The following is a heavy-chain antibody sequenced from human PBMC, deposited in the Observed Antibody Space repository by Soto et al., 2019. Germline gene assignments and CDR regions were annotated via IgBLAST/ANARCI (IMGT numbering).Heavy chain of an antibody. J-gene: IGHJ4*02. CDR3: AIDADRLQPQIDF. V-gene: IGHV3-15*01. CDR1: GFDFSGAW. Sequence: EVQVVESGGGLVKTGESLRLSCAASGFDFSGAWMSWVRQAPGKGLEWVARIKSRRDGEAIEYAAPVKGRFTISRDDASNKRYLQTNGLKTEDTGVYYCAIDADRLQPQIDFWGPGALVTVSS. CDR2: IKSRRDGEAI.